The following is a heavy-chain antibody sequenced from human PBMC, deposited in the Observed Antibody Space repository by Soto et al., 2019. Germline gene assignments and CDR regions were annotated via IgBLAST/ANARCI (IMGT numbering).Heavy chain of an antibody. J-gene: IGHJ4*02. V-gene: IGHV4-34*02. Sequence: QVHLQQWGAGLLNPSETLSLTCAVYGGSFGGFAWSWVRQPPGKGLEWIGEINYSGYTNYNPSLKSRVSISVDKSKYQFSLMLNSVTAADTAVYYCSSLSFTIFGVRQDQEYWSQGPLVTVSS. D-gene: IGHD3-3*01. CDR1: GGSFGGFA. CDR2: INYSGYT. CDR3: SSLSFTIFGVRQDQEY.